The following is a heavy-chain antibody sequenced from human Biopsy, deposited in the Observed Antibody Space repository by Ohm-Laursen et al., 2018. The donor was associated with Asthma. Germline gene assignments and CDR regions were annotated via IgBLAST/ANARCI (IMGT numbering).Heavy chain of an antibody. J-gene: IGHJ4*02. CDR3: AKRRGYSGHDNDY. D-gene: IGHD5-12*01. V-gene: IGHV3-30*18. CDR1: GFMFRSFG. CDR2: ISYDGNHK. Sequence: RSLRLSCAASGFMFRSFGMHWVRQAPGKGLEWVAVISYDGNHKFYEDSVKGRFTISRDNSKNTLYLQMNSLITEDTAVYYCAKRRGYSGHDNDYWGQGTLVIVSS.